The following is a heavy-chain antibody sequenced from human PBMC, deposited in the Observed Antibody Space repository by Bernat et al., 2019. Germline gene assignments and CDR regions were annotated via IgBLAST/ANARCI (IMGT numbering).Heavy chain of an antibody. V-gene: IGHV1-18*04. J-gene: IGHJ5*02. CDR3: AKTQGPIQLWSPRNSDWFDP. CDR1: GYTFTSYG. Sequence: QVQLVQSGAEVKKSGASVKVSCKASGYTFTSYGISGGRQAPGQGLEWMGWISAYNGNTNYAQKLQGRVTMTTDTSTSTAYMELRSLRSDDTAVYYCAKTQGPIQLWSPRNSDWFDPWGQGTLVTVSS. CDR2: ISAYNGNT. D-gene: IGHD5-18*01.